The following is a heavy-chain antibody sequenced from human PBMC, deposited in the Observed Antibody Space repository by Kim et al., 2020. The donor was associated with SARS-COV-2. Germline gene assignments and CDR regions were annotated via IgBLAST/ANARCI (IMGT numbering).Heavy chain of an antibody. Sequence: YYADSVKGRFTISRDNSKNTLFLQMNSLGAEDTAVYYCARAESYYYGMDVWGQGTTVTVSS. V-gene: IGHV3-30*01. CDR3: ARAESYYYGMDV. J-gene: IGHJ6*02.